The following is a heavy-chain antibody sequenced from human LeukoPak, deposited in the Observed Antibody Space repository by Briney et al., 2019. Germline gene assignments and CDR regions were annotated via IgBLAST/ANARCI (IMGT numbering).Heavy chain of an antibody. CDR3: ARDEGGYCTNGVCLPRNY. CDR1: GYTLTELS. CDR2: FDPEDGET. D-gene: IGHD2-8*01. V-gene: IGHV1-24*01. Sequence: ASVKVSCKVSGYTLTELSMHWVRQAPGKGLEWMGGFDPEDGETIYAQKFQGRVTMTEDTSTDTAYMELSSLRSEDTAVYYCARDEGGYCTNGVCLPRNYWGQGTLVTVSS. J-gene: IGHJ4*02.